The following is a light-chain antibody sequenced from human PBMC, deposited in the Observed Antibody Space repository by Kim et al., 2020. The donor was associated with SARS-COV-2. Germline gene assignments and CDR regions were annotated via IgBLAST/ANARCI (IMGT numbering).Light chain of an antibody. CDR1: HSVTTY. Sequence: LSQGERATLSCRASHSVTTYLAWYQQKPGQTPRLLIYAASSRATGIPDRFSGGGSGTDFTLTISRLEPEDFAVYYCQQYGSSPYTFGQGTKLEI. J-gene: IGKJ2*01. V-gene: IGKV3-20*01. CDR2: AAS. CDR3: QQYGSSPYT.